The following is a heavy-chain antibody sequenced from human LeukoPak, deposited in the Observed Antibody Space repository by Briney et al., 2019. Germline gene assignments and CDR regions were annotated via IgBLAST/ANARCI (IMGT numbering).Heavy chain of an antibody. D-gene: IGHD3-22*01. CDR1: GFTFSSYW. J-gene: IGHJ4*02. CDR3: ARVTGDTSSYRPCNY. CDR2: INQDGSEK. V-gene: IGHV3-7*01. Sequence: GGSLRLSCAVSGFTFSSYWMNWVRQAPGKGLERVANINQDGSEKYYVDSVKGRFTISRDNAKNSLYLQMNSLRAEDTAMYYCARVTGDTSSYRPCNYWGQGTLVTVSS.